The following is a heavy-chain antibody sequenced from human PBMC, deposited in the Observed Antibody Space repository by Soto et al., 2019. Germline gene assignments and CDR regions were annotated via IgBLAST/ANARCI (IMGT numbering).Heavy chain of an antibody. J-gene: IGHJ4*02. CDR1: GFTFSDHH. D-gene: IGHD3-16*01. CDR2: ARNDPRARTT. V-gene: IGHV3-72*01. CDR3: VGSRTGGGIFHS. Sequence: EMQLVESGGGLVQPGGSLRLSCAASGFTFSDHHMEWVRQAPGKGLEWIGRARNDPRARTTQHAASVRGRFTPSRDDSKDSLYLKTNSLKTEDTAVYYCVGSRTGGGIFHSWGQGTLVTVSS.